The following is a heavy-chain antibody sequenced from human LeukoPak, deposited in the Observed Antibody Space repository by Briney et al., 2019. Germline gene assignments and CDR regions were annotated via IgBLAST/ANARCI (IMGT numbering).Heavy chain of an antibody. J-gene: IGHJ4*02. CDR3: VRDTITYDIFTGSPDY. CDR1: GFTFSKYG. D-gene: IGHD3-9*01. CDR2: IRYDGSQE. V-gene: IGHV3-30*02. Sequence: PGGSLRLFCEVSGFTFSKYGMHWVRQAPGKGLEWVSTIRYDGSQEYYADSVRGRFTISRDNSGNTLFLQMNSLGAEDTAVYYCVRDTITYDIFTGSPDYWGQGTLVIVSS.